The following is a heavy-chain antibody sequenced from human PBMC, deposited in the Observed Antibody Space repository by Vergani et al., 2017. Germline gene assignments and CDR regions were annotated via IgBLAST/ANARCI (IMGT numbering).Heavy chain of an antibody. CDR2: INRNGGST. J-gene: IGHJ6*03. CDR3: ARDQEWLVVGHYYYYMDV. Sequence: EVQLVESGGGVVRPGGSLRLSCAASGFTFDDYGMSWVRQAPGKGLEWVSGINRNGGSTDNADSVKGRFIISSDNAKNSLYLQMHSLRAEDTALYHCARDQEWLVVGHYYYYMDVWGKGTTVSVSS. V-gene: IGHV3-20*01. CDR1: GFTFDDYG. D-gene: IGHD6-19*01.